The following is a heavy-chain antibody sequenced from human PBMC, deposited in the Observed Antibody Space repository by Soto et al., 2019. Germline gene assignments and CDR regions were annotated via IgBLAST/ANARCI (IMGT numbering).Heavy chain of an antibody. CDR3: ARDRGYSSGWSMEYYYYYGMDV. Sequence: SVKVSFKASGGTFSSYAISWVRQAPGQGLEWMGGIIPIFGTANYAQKFQGRVTITADESTSTAYMELSSLRSEDTAVYYCARDRGYSSGWSMEYYYYYGMDVWGQGTTVTVSS. J-gene: IGHJ6*02. CDR2: IIPIFGTA. CDR1: GGTFSSYA. D-gene: IGHD6-19*01. V-gene: IGHV1-69*13.